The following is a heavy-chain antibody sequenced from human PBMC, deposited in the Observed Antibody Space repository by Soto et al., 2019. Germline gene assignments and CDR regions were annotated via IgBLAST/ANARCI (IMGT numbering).Heavy chain of an antibody. V-gene: IGHV3-73*01. CDR2: IRSKANSYAT. CDR1: GFTFSGSA. Sequence: GGSLRLSCAASGFTFSGSAMHWVRQASGKGLEWVGRIRSKANSYATAYAASVKGRFTISRDDSKNTAYLQMNSLKTEDTAVNYCTRPRYDYVWGSYRYNNYYYGMDVWGQGTTVTVSS. D-gene: IGHD3-16*02. CDR3: TRPRYDYVWGSYRYNNYYYGMDV. J-gene: IGHJ6*02.